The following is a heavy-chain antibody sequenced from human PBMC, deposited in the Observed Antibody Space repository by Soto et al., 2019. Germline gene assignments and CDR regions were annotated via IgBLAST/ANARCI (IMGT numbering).Heavy chain of an antibody. Sequence: EVQLVQSGAEVKKPGESLRISCKGSGYSFTSYWISWVRQMPGKGLEWMGRIDPSDSYTNYSPTFQGHVTISAHKSISTAYLQWSSLKASDSAMYYCARLQAAAGDNDLTFDYWGQGTLVTVSS. J-gene: IGHJ4*02. CDR3: ARLQAAAGDNDLTFDY. V-gene: IGHV5-10-1*01. CDR2: IDPSDSYT. CDR1: GYSFTSYW. D-gene: IGHD6-13*01.